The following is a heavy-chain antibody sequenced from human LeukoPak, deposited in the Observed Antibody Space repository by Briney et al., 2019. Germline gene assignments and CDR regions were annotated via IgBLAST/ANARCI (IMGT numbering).Heavy chain of an antibody. D-gene: IGHD7-27*01. CDR2: ISGSGGST. V-gene: IGHV3-23*01. CDR1: GFTFSSYA. CDR3: AKGHGMGKGVDY. Sequence: GGSLRLSCAASGFTFSSYAMSWVRQAPGKGLEWVSAISGSGGSTYYTDSVKGRFTISRDNSKNTLYLQMNSLRAEDTAVYYCAKGHGMGKGVDYWGQGTLVTVSS. J-gene: IGHJ4*02.